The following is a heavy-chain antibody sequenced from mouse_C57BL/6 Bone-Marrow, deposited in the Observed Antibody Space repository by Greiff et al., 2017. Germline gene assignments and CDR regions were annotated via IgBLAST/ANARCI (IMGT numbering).Heavy chain of an antibody. J-gene: IGHJ1*03. D-gene: IGHD2-1*01. Sequence: QVPLQQPGAALVQPGASVKLSCKASGYTFTSYWMHWVKPRPGRGLEWIGRIDPNSGGTKYNEKFKSKATLTVDKPSSTAYMQLSSLTSEDSAVYDGAHGNYFYWYFAVWGTGTTVTVSS. CDR3: AHGNYFYWYFAV. CDR1: GYTFTSYW. CDR2: IDPNSGGT. V-gene: IGHV1-72*01.